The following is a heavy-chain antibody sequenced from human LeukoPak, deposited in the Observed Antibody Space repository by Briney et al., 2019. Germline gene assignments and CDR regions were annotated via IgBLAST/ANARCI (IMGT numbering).Heavy chain of an antibody. Sequence: GGSLRLSCTASGLTFGDYAMTWVRQAPGKGLDWVSSISGGGTSTDYADSVKGRFTVSRDNSKNTLYLQMSSLRAEDTAIYYCAKDLESGIDTGVYYFDSWGQGTLVTVSS. CDR1: GLTFGDYA. CDR2: ISGGGTST. CDR3: AKDLESGIDTGVYYFDS. V-gene: IGHV3-23*01. D-gene: IGHD1-26*01. J-gene: IGHJ4*02.